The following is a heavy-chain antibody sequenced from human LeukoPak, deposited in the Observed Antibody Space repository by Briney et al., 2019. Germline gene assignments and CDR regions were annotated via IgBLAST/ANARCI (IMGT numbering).Heavy chain of an antibody. V-gene: IGHV3-48*01. CDR3: ARDRSSGYDDAFDI. CDR2: ISSSSSSTI. D-gene: IGHD5-12*01. CDR1: GFTFSSYS. Sequence: GGSLRLSCAASGFTFSSYSMKWVRQAPGTGLEWVSYISSSSSSTIYYADSVQGRFTISRDNAKNSLYLQMNSLRAEDTAVYYCARDRSSGYDDAFDIWGQGTMVTVSS. J-gene: IGHJ3*02.